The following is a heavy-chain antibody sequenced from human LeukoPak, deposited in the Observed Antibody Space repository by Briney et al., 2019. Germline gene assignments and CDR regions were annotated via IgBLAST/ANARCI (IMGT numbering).Heavy chain of an antibody. J-gene: IGHJ5*02. CDR2: IGGRGGST. D-gene: IGHD3-16*01. Sequence: GGSLRLSCAASGFRLSDFTMTWVRQAPGKGPEWVSAIGGRGGSTYYADSLGGRFTISRDNSKDMVYLQMNSLKVEDTATYYCGKEGGAWGQGTKVTVSS. CDR3: GKEGGA. CDR1: GFRLSDFT. V-gene: IGHV3-23*01.